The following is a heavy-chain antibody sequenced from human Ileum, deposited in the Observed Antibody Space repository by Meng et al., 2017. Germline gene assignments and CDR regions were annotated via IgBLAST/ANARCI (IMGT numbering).Heavy chain of an antibody. J-gene: IGHJ4*02. D-gene: IGHD2/OR15-2a*01. CDR1: GCSISSSAYS. CDR2: IYQVGST. Sequence: HLQLQESGSGLVTSSQTLSLTCTVSGCSISSSAYSWTWTRQPPGKGLEWIGYIYQVGSTNYNPSLKSRVTIFVDTSKNQFSLKLTSVTAADTAVYYCASSTSGPELNYWGQGTLVTVSS. CDR3: ASSTSGPELNY. V-gene: IGHV4-30-2*01.